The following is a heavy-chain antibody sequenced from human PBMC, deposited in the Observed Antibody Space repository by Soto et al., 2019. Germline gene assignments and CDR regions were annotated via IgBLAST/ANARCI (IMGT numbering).Heavy chain of an antibody. J-gene: IGHJ4*02. D-gene: IGHD6-6*01. Sequence: EVQLVESGGGLVQPGGSLRLSCAASGFTFSRDWMSWVRQAPGKGLEWLANIKEDGSDEYYVDSVKGRFTISRDNAKNSLYLQMNRLRAEDTAVYYYVRDGGQLEDYFVSWGQGTLVTVS. CDR3: VRDGGQLEDYFVS. CDR1: GFTFSRDW. CDR2: IKEDGSDE. V-gene: IGHV3-7*01.